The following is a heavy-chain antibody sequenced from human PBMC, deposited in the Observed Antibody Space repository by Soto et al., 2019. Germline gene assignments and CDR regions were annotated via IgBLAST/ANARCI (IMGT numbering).Heavy chain of an antibody. V-gene: IGHV4-39*01. CDR1: GGSISSSSYY. CDR2: IYYSGST. Sequence: SETLSLTCTVSGGSISSSSYYWGWIRQPPGKGLEWIGSIYYSGSTYYNPSLKSRVTISVDTSKNQFSLKLSSVTAADTALCYCASRMTIGGVVTAGWFDPWGQGTLVTVSS. D-gene: IGHD3-3*01. J-gene: IGHJ5*02. CDR3: ASRMTIGGVVTAGWFDP.